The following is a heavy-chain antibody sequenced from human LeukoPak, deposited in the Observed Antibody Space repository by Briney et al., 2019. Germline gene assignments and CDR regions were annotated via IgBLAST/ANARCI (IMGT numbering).Heavy chain of an antibody. D-gene: IGHD2-2*01. Sequence: ASVKVSCKASGYTFTSYGISWARQAPGQGLEWMGWISAYNGNTNYAQKLQGRVTMTTDTSTSTAYMELRSLRSDDTAVYYCARDQYCSSTSCYVGDFDYWGQGTLVTVSS. J-gene: IGHJ4*02. V-gene: IGHV1-18*01. CDR2: ISAYNGNT. CDR3: ARDQYCSSTSCYVGDFDY. CDR1: GYTFTSYG.